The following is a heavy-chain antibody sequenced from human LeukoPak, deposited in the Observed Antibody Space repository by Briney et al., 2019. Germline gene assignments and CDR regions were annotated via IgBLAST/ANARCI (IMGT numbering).Heavy chain of an antibody. V-gene: IGHV3-30*18. J-gene: IGHJ3*02. CDR3: AKDRDSSGLYDAFDI. CDR2: ISYDGSNK. D-gene: IGHD3-22*01. CDR1: GFTFSSYG. Sequence: PGRSLRLSCAASGFTFSSYGMHWVRQAPGKGLEWVSVISYDGSNKYYADTVKGRFTNSRDNSKNTLYLQMNSLRAEDTAVYYCAKDRDSSGLYDAFDIWGQGTMVTVSS.